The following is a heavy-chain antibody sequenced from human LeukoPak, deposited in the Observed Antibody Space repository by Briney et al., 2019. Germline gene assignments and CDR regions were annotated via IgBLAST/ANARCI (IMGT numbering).Heavy chain of an antibody. CDR3: ARGAAYCSSTSCYRRYSYGIAY. D-gene: IGHD2-2*01. Sequence: PSETLSLTCAVYGGSFSGYYWSWIRQPPGKGLEWIGEINHSGSTNYNPSLKSRVTISVDTSKDQFSLKLSSVTAADTAVYYCARGAAYCSSTSCYRRYSYGIAYWGQGTLVTVSS. CDR2: INHSGST. V-gene: IGHV4-34*01. J-gene: IGHJ4*02. CDR1: GGSFSGYY.